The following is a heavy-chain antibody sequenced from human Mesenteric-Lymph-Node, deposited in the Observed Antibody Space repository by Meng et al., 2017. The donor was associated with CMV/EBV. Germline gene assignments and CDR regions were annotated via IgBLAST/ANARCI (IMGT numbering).Heavy chain of an antibody. D-gene: IGHD1-26*01. Sequence: ASVKVSCKASGYTFTGYYMHWVRQAPGQGLEWMGWINPNSGGTNYAQKFQGRVTMTRDTSISTAYMELSRLRSDDTAVYYCARDPSRPPSPGDFDYWGQGTLVTVSS. J-gene: IGHJ4*02. CDR3: ARDPSRPPSPGDFDY. CDR2: INPNSGGT. CDR1: GYTFTGYY. V-gene: IGHV1-2*02.